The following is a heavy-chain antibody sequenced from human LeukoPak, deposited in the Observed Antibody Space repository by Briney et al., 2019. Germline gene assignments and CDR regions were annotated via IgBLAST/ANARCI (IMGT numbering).Heavy chain of an antibody. Sequence: GGSLGLSCAASGFTFSTYWMHWVRQAPGKGRVGVSRIKSDGSTNYSDCVKGRCIISRDKAKNTLYLQMNSLRQEETGVYYCARAPSEIGGYYPEYFRHWGQGTLVTVSS. CDR1: GFTFSTYW. CDR2: IKSDGST. V-gene: IGHV3-74*01. CDR3: ARAPSEIGGYYPEYFRH. J-gene: IGHJ1*01. D-gene: IGHD3-3*01.